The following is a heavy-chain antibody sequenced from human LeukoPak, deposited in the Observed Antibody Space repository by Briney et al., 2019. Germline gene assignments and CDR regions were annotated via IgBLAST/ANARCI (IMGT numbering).Heavy chain of an antibody. CDR1: GGSISSGGYY. Sequence: SETLSLTCTVSGGSISSGGYYWSWIRQHPGKGLEWIGYIYYSGSTYYNPSLKSRVTISVDTSKNQFSLKLSPVAAADTAVYYCARRTTGSSNWFDPWGQGTLVTVSS. CDR2: IYYSGST. D-gene: IGHD1-1*01. CDR3: ARRTTGSSNWFDP. V-gene: IGHV4-31*03. J-gene: IGHJ5*02.